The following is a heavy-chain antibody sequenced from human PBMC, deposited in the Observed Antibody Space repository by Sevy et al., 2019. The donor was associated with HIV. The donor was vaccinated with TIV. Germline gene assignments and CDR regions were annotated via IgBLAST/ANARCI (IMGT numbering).Heavy chain of an antibody. V-gene: IGHV4-59*01. D-gene: IGHD5-12*01. CDR1: DGSISSYY. Sequence: SDTLSLTCTVSDGSISSYYWSWIRQPPGKGLEWIGYIYYSGSTNYNPSLKSRVTISVDTSKNQFSLKLSSVTAADTAVYYCAREGGGRWLQFGPFDYWGQGTLVTVSS. CDR3: AREGGGRWLQFGPFDY. J-gene: IGHJ4*02. CDR2: IYYSGST.